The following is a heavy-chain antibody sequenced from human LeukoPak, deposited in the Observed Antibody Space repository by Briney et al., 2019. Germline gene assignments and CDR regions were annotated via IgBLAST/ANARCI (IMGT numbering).Heavy chain of an antibody. V-gene: IGHV3-23*01. J-gene: IGHJ6*02. CDR1: GFTFSSYA. D-gene: IGHD3-10*01. Sequence: TGGSLRLSCAASGFTFSSYAMSWVRQAPGKGLEWVSAISGSGGSTYYADSVKGRFTISRDNSKNTLYLQMNSLRAEDTAVYYCAKGALWFGELSGMDVWGQGTTVTVSS. CDR3: AKGALWFGELSGMDV. CDR2: ISGSGGST.